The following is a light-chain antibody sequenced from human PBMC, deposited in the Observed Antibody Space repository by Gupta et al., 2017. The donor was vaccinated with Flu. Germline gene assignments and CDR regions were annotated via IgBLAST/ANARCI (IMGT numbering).Light chain of an antibody. CDR3: QHYSERPPWT. Sequence: ATLSVSLGERVTVSCRASQSISNNLAWYQQKPGQPPRLLIYNSYTRATDIPARFSGAGYGTDFTLTIDSRRSEDFAVYYCQHYSERPPWTFGPGTKVDLK. J-gene: IGKJ1*01. V-gene: IGKV3-15*01. CDR2: NSY. CDR1: QSISNN.